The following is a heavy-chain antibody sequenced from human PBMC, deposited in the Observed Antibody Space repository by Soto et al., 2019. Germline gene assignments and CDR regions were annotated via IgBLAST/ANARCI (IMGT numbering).Heavy chain of an antibody. CDR1: GGSISSGGYY. J-gene: IGHJ6*02. CDR3: AASCVGCGGFNYYGMDV. Sequence: QVQLQESGPGLVKPSQTLSLTCTVSGGSISSGGYYWSWIRQHPGKGLEWIGYIYYSGSTYYNPSLDGRGPISVDTSKHQFSLKVSSVTAADTAVYYCAASCVGCGGFNYYGMDVWGQGTTVTVSS. CDR2: IYYSGST. V-gene: IGHV4-31*03. D-gene: IGHD2-21*01.